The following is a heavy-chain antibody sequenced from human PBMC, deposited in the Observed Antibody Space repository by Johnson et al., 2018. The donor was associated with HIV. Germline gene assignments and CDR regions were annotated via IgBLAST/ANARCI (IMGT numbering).Heavy chain of an antibody. Sequence: VQLVESGGGLVQPGGSLRLSCAASGFTVSSYYMSWVRQAPGRGLEWVSAIYSGGSTYYTDSVKGRFTISRDNSKNTLYLQMNSLRAEDTAVYYCAKRIANNPASDAFDIWGQGTMVTVSS. CDR1: GFTVSSYY. J-gene: IGHJ3*02. D-gene: IGHD2-21*01. CDR3: AKRIANNPASDAFDI. CDR2: IYSGGST. V-gene: IGHV3-66*01.